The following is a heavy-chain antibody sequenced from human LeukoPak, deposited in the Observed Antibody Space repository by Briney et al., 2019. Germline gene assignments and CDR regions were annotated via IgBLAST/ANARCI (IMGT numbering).Heavy chain of an antibody. Sequence: SETLSLTCTVSGGSISSSGYSWGWIRQPPGKGLEWIGSLYYSGYTYYNPSLKSRVTISVDTSKNQFSLKLSSVTAADTAVYYCARFHIMVVTAGLLDYWGQGTLVTVSS. CDR2: LYYSGYT. J-gene: IGHJ4*02. D-gene: IGHD2-21*02. CDR3: ARFHIMVVTAGLLDY. CDR1: GGSISSSGYS. V-gene: IGHV4-39*01.